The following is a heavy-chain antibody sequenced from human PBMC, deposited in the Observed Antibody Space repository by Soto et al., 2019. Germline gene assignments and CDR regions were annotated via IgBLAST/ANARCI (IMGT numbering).Heavy chain of an antibody. CDR3: VKGTEQYYHYVMEV. CDR1: GCKCRDFD. Sequence: PGGFIRLSYTAAGCKCRDFDISWILQDPGNGLHLVSAIGGNAGITYYADSVKDRFTISRDNSKNTLYLQVIGLRAEDTAVYYCVKGTEQYYHYVMEVWGQGTMVTVSS. V-gene: IGHV3-64D*06. CDR2: IGGNAGIT. J-gene: IGHJ6*02.